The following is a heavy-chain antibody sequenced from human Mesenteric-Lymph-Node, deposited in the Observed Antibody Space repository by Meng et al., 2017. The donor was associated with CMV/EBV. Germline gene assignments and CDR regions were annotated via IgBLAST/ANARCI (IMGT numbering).Heavy chain of an antibody. V-gene: IGHV1-69*10. CDR2: IITIHGLA. CDR1: GGTFSSYA. J-gene: IGHJ6*02. Sequence: SVNVSCKATGGTFSSYAISWVRQAPGQGLEWMGGIITIHGLANYAQKFQGRVTITADKSTNTAYMGLSSLRSEDTAVYYCGRAIQPRGDYYYGMDVWGQGTTVTVSS. D-gene: IGHD2-2*01. CDR3: GRAIQPRGDYYYGMDV.